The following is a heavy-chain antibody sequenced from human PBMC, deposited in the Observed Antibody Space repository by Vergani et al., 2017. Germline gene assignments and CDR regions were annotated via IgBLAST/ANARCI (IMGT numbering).Heavy chain of an antibody. Sequence: QVQLQESGPGLVKPSETLSLTCTVSGGSISSYYWSWIRQPPGKGLEWIGYIYYSGSTNYNPSLKSRVTISVDTSKNQFSLKLSSVTAADTAVYYCARGPAWDSIGYYYKGSAFDIWGQGTMVTVSS. D-gene: IGHD3-22*01. CDR1: GGSISSYY. V-gene: IGHV4-59*01. CDR3: ARGPAWDSIGYYYKGSAFDI. J-gene: IGHJ3*02. CDR2: IYYSGST.